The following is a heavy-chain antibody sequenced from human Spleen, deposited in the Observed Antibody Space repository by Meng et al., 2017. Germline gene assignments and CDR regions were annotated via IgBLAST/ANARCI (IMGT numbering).Heavy chain of an antibody. J-gene: IGHJ4*02. D-gene: IGHD4-11*01. CDR2: INHSGST. CDR3: ARGPTTMAHDFDY. CDR1: GXXXIDYS. V-gene: IGHV4-34*01. Sequence: HCGXXRLQLSETXXLHFXVSGXXXIDYSWSWIRQPPGKGLEWIGEINHSGSTNYNPSLESRATISVDTSQNNLSLKLSSVTAADSAVYYCARGPTTMAHDFDYWGQGTXVTVSS.